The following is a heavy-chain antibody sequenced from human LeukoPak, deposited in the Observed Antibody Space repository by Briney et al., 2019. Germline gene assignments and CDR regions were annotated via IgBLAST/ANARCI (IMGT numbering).Heavy chain of an antibody. D-gene: IGHD2-2*01. CDR2: IYTSGST. CDR1: GGSISSYY. J-gene: IGHJ6*02. Sequence: SETLSLTCTVSGGSISSYYWSWIRQPAGKGLEWIGRIYTSGSTNYNPSLKSRVTMSVDTSKNQFSLKLSSVTAADTAVYYCARDGCSSTSCKAAEYYYYGMDVWGQGTTVTASS. CDR3: ARDGCSSTSCKAAEYYYYGMDV. V-gene: IGHV4-4*07.